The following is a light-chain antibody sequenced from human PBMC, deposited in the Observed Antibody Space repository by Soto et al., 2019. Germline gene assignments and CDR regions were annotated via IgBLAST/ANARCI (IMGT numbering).Light chain of an antibody. V-gene: IGKV1-12*01. Sequence: DIPMTQSPSSVSASVGDRVTITCRASQAVSNWLAWYQHKPGRAPNLLIYATSSLHSGVPSRFSGSGSGTEFTLTISSLQPEDFATYYCQQAGSFPLTFGPGTKVYIK. CDR3: QQAGSFPLT. CDR1: QAVSNW. J-gene: IGKJ3*01. CDR2: ATS.